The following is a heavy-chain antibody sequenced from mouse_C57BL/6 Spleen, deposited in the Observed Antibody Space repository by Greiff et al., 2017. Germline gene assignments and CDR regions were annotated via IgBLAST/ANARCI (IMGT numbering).Heavy chain of an antibody. V-gene: IGHV6-3*01. Sequence: VQLKESGGGLVQPGGSMKLSCVASGFTFSNYWMNWVRQSPEQGLEWVAQIRLKSDNYATPYAESVKGRFTISRDDSKSSVYLQMNNLRAEDTGIYYCTDSSGYVRYFDYWGQGTTLTVSS. D-gene: IGHD3-2*02. CDR3: TDSSGYVRYFDY. CDR2: IRLKSDNYAT. J-gene: IGHJ2*01. CDR1: GFTFSNYW.